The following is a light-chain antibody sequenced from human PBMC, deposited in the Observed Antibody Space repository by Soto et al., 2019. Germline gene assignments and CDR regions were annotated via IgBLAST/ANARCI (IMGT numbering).Light chain of an antibody. CDR2: GAS. Sequence: EILLTQSPGSLSVFPGERASLSCRASQNVNNRLAWYQQKAGQAPRLLISGASSRATGIPDRFSGSGSGTDFTLTISRLEPEDFAVYYCQQYGTFGQGTKVDIK. CDR1: QNVNNR. J-gene: IGKJ1*01. V-gene: IGKV3-20*01. CDR3: QQYGT.